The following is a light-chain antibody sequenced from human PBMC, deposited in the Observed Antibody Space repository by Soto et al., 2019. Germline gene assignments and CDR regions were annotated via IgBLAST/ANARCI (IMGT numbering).Light chain of an antibody. CDR3: QQYYSYPLT. J-gene: IGKJ4*01. V-gene: IGKV1-8*01. CDR2: AAS. CDR1: QGISSY. Sequence: IRMTPSPPSLSASTVGRVTLTCRASQGISSYLAWYQQKPGKAPKLLIYAASTLQSGVPSRFSGSGSGTDFTLTISCLQSEDFATYYCQQYYSYPLTFGRGTKVDIK.